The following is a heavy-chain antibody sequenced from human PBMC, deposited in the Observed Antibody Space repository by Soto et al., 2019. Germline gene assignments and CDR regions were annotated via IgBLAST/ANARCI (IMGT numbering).Heavy chain of an antibody. D-gene: IGHD2-15*01. J-gene: IGHJ5*02. CDR1: GFTFSDHY. Sequence: EVQLVESGGGFVQPGGSLGLSCAASGFTFSDHYMDWVRQAPGKGLEWVGRSRNKGYSYSTEYAASVKGRFTISRGDSSNSVYLEMNSLRAEDTAVYYCAREFCGGGSCFSGDSWGQGTLVTVSS. CDR2: SRNKGYSYST. CDR3: AREFCGGGSCFSGDS. V-gene: IGHV3-72*01.